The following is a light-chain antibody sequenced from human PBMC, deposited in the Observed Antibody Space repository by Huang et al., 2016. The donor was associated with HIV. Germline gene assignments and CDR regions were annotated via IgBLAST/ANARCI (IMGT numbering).Light chain of an antibody. CDR1: QAIRND. J-gene: IGKJ1*01. Sequence: AIQMTQSPSSLSASVGDRATITCRASQAIRNDLGWYQQRPGKAPKLLIYAASSLQSGVPSRFNGSGSETDFTLTINSLQPEDFATYYCLQNYNHPRTFGQGTKVEFK. V-gene: IGKV1-6*01. CDR2: AAS. CDR3: LQNYNHPRT.